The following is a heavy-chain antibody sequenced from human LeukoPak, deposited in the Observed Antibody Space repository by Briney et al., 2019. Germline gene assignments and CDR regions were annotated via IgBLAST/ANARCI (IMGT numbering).Heavy chain of an antibody. V-gene: IGHV3-48*03. D-gene: IGHD3-10*02. CDR2: ISSSVSTI. J-gene: IGHJ6*04. CDR3: AELGITMIGGV. Sequence: GGSLRLSCAASGFTFSSYEMNWVRQAPGKGLEWVSYISSSVSTIYYADSVKGRFTISRDNAKNSLYLQMNSLRAEDTAVYYCAELGITMIGGVWGKGTTVAISS. CDR1: GFTFSSYE.